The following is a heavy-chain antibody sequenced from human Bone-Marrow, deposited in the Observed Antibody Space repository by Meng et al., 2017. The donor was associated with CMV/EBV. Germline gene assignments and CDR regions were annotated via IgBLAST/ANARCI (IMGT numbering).Heavy chain of an antibody. Sequence: KAAGGTFSSYAISWVRQAPGQGLEWMGGIIPICGTANYAQKFQGRVTITTDESTSTAYMELSSLRSEDTAVYYCARDDRNYGDYVATYWGQGTLVTVSS. CDR2: IIPICGTA. V-gene: IGHV1-69*05. CDR3: ARDDRNYGDYVATY. J-gene: IGHJ4*02. CDR1: GGTFSSYA. D-gene: IGHD4-17*01.